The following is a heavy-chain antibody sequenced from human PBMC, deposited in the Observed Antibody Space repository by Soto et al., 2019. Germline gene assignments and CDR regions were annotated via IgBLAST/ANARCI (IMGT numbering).Heavy chain of an antibody. CDR3: ARASIAVAGDGFDY. CDR1: GGSISSGGYY. J-gene: IGHJ4*02. V-gene: IGHV4-31*03. Sequence: SETLSLTCTVSGGSISSGGYYWSWMRQHPGKGLEWIGYIYYSGSTYYNPSLKSRVTISVDTSKNQFSLKLSSVTAADAAVYYCARASIAVAGDGFDYWGQGTLVTVSS. D-gene: IGHD6-19*01. CDR2: IYYSGST.